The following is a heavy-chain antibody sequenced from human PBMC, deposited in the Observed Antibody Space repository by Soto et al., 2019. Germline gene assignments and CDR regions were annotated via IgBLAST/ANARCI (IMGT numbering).Heavy chain of an antibody. V-gene: IGHV4-59*08. D-gene: IGHD5-12*01. CDR2: IYYSGSI. J-gene: IGHJ4*02. CDR1: GGSISSYY. Sequence: QVQLQESGPGLVKPSETLSLTCTVSGGSISSYYWSWIRQPPGKGLEWIGYIYYSGSINYNPSLKRRVTISVDTAKNPFSLKLSSVTAADTAVYYCARRGYIGYDDYWGPGTLVTVSS. CDR3: ARRGYIGYDDY.